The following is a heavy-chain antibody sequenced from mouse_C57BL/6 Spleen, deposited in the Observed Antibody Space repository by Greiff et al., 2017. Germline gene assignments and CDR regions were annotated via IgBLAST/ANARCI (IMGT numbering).Heavy chain of an antibody. CDR2: IRLKSDNYAT. Sequence: EVKLMESGGGLVQPGGSMKLSCVASGFTFSNYWMNWVRQSPEKGLEWVAQIRLKSDNYATHYAESVKGRFTISRDDSKSSVYLQMNNLRAEDTGIYYCTGRLDMDYWGQGTSVTVSS. J-gene: IGHJ4*01. CDR1: GFTFSNYW. CDR3: TGRLDMDY. V-gene: IGHV6-3*01.